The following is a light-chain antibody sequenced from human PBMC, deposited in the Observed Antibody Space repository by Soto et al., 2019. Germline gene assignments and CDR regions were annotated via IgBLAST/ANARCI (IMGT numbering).Light chain of an antibody. Sequence: EIVLTQSPGTLSLSPGERATLSCRASQSVSSSYLAWYQQKPGQAPRLLIYGASSRATGIPARFSGSGSGTDFTLTISRLEPEDFAVYYCQQYSSSLYTFGQGTKLEIK. V-gene: IGKV3-20*01. CDR3: QQYSSSLYT. CDR2: GAS. J-gene: IGKJ2*01. CDR1: QSVSSSY.